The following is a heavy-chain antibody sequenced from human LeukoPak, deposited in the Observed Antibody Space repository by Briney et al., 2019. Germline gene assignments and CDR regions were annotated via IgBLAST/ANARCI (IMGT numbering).Heavy chain of an antibody. D-gene: IGHD5-18*01. J-gene: IGHJ5*02. CDR2: IFHDGST. V-gene: IGHV4-39*07. CDR1: GGSISDSSYY. CDR3: ARGRGYSFAFDP. Sequence: PSETLSLTCTVSGGSISDSSYYWGWVRQSPGKGLDWIGSIFHDGSTYYNPSLMSRVSISIDSSDKQFSLNLKFVTAADTAVYFCARGRGYSFAFDPWGQGTLVTVSS.